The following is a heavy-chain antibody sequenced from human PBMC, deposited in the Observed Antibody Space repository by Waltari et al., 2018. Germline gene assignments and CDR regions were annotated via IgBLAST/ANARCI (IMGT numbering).Heavy chain of an antibody. J-gene: IGHJ4*02. Sequence: QVQLQESGPGLVKPSETLSLTCTVSGGSISSHYWSWIRQPPGKGLEWIGYIYYSGSTHYNPSLKSRVTISRDNAKNSLYLQMNSLRAEDTAVYYCARDPPFWSGYQYYFDYWGQGTLVTVSS. CDR2: IYYSGST. CDR1: GGSISSHY. CDR3: ARDPPFWSGYQYYFDY. D-gene: IGHD3-3*01. V-gene: IGHV4-59*11.